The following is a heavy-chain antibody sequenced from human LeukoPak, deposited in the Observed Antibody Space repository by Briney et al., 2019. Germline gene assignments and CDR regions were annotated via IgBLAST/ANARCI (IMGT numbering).Heavy chain of an antibody. CDR3: ASPRGANDAFDI. Sequence: GGSLRLSCAASGFTFSSYWMSWVRQAPGKGLEWVANIKQDGSEKYYVDSVKGRFIISRDNAKNSLYLQMNSLRAEDTAVYYCASPRGANDAFDIWGQGTMVTVSS. CDR2: IKQDGSEK. D-gene: IGHD1-26*01. CDR1: GFTFSSYW. V-gene: IGHV3-7*01. J-gene: IGHJ3*02.